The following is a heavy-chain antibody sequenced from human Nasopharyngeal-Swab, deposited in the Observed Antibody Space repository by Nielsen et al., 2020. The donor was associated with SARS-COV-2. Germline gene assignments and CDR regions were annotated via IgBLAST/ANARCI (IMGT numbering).Heavy chain of an antibody. D-gene: IGHD1-26*01. J-gene: IGHJ3*02. CDR1: GFTFSSYC. Sequence: SLKISCAASGFTFSSYCMHWVRQAPGKGLEWVAVISYDGSNKYYADSVKGRFTISRDNSKNTLYLQMNSLRAEDTAVYYCAKGWGGSYVDAFDIWGQGTMVTVSS. CDR3: AKGWGGSYVDAFDI. V-gene: IGHV3-30*18. CDR2: ISYDGSNK.